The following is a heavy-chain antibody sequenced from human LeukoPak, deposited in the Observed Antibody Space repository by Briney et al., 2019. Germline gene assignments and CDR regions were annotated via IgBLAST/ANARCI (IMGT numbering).Heavy chain of an antibody. CDR1: GGSISSYY. Sequence: SETPSLTCTVPGGSISSYYWSWIRQPAGKGLEFVGRTHTSGRTDYNPSLRGRLTMSLDTSQNQFSLRLTSVTAADTAVYYCARTILPAQNAGAFDIWGPGTMVTVAS. J-gene: IGHJ3*02. CDR3: ARTILPAQNAGAFDI. D-gene: IGHD2-2*01. V-gene: IGHV4-4*07. CDR2: THTSGRT.